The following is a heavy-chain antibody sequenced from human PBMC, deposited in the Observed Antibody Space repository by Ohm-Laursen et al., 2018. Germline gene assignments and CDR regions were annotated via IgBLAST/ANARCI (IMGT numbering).Heavy chain of an antibody. CDR1: GGSISSGGYY. D-gene: IGHD6-13*01. Sequence: GTLSLTCTVSGGSISSGGYYWGWIRQPPGKGLEWIGSIYYSGSTYYNPSLKSRVTISVDTSKNQFSLKLSSVTAADTAVYYCARGRFGIAAAGPLDYWGQGTLVTVSS. V-gene: IGHV4-39*01. J-gene: IGHJ4*02. CDR3: ARGRFGIAAAGPLDY. CDR2: IYYSGST.